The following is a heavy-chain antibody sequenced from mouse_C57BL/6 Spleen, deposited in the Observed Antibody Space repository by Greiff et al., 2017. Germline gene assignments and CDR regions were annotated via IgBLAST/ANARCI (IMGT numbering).Heavy chain of an antibody. CDR3: ARSGYDVYFDY. Sequence: ESGPGLVKPSQSLSLTCSVTGYSITSGYYWNWIRQFPGNKLEWMGYISYDGSNNYNPSLKNRISITRDTSKNQFFLKLNSVTTEDTATYYCARSGYDVYFDYWGQGTTLTVSS. J-gene: IGHJ2*01. CDR2: ISYDGSN. CDR1: GYSITSGYY. V-gene: IGHV3-6*01. D-gene: IGHD2-2*01.